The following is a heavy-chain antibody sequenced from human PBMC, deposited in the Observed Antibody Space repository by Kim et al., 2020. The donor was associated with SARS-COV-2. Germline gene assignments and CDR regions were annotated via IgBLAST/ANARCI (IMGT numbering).Heavy chain of an antibody. D-gene: IGHD3-9*01. CDR2: IYYSGST. CDR3: ASSNYDILTGYYYYYYMDV. CDR1: GGSISSYY. V-gene: IGHV4-59*01. J-gene: IGHJ6*03. Sequence: SETLSLTCTVSGGSISSYYWSWIRQPPGKGLEWIGYIYYSGSTNYNPSLKSRVTISVDTSKNQFSLKLSSVTAADTAVYYCASSNYDILTGYYYYYYMDVWGRGTTVTVSS.